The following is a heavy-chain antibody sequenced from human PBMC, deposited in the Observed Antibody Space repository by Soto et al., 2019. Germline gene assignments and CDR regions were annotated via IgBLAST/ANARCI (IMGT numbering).Heavy chain of an antibody. CDR2: IWYDGSNK. D-gene: IGHD3-3*01. CDR3: ARDLRFLEWHNWFDP. V-gene: IGHV3-33*01. Sequence: PGGSLRLSCAASGFTFSSYGMHWVRQAPGKGLEWVAVIWYDGSNKYYADSVKGRFTISRDNSKNTLYLQMNSLRAEDTAVYYCARDLRFLEWHNWFDPWGQGTLVTVSS. CDR1: GFTFSSYG. J-gene: IGHJ5*02.